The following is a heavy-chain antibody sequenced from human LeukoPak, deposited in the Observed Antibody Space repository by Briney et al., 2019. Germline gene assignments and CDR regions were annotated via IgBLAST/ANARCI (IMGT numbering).Heavy chain of an antibody. CDR3: ARERLQQLFPYNWFDP. V-gene: IGHV3-21*01. J-gene: IGHJ5*02. Sequence: PGGSLRLSGAASEFTFSSYSMNWVRKSPGKGLEWFSSISLISSNTDNAHSVKGRFTISRDNAKNSLHLQMNSLSAEDTAVYYCARERLQQLFPYNWFDPWGQGTLVTVSS. D-gene: IGHD6-13*01. CDR1: EFTFSSYS. CDR2: ISLISSNT.